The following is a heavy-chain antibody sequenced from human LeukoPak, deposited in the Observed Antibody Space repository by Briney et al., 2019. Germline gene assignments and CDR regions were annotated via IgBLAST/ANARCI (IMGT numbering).Heavy chain of an antibody. D-gene: IGHD6-19*01. J-gene: IGHJ1*01. V-gene: IGHV1-69*05. CDR1: GGTFSSYA. Sequence: SVKVSCKASGGTFSSYAISWVRRAPGQGLEWMGGIIPIFGTANYAQKFQGRVTITTDESTSTAYMELSSLRSEDTAVYYCARDNSRQWLDGYFQHWGQGTLVTVSS. CDR2: IIPIFGTA. CDR3: ARDNSRQWLDGYFQH.